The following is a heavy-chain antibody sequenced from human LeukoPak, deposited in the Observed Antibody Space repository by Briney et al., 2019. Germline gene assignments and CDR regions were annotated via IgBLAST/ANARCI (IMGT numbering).Heavy chain of an antibody. CDR3: TTIRPGY. D-gene: IGHD5-12*01. V-gene: IGHV3-74*01. CDR1: GFTFSSYW. CDR2: IKDGGTTT. Sequence: GGSLRLSCAASGFTFSSYWIHWVRHVPGKGLVWVSRIKDGGTTTDYADSVKGRFTISRDDAKNTLYLQMNSLRAEDTAVYYCTTIRPGYWGQGTLVTVSP. J-gene: IGHJ4*02.